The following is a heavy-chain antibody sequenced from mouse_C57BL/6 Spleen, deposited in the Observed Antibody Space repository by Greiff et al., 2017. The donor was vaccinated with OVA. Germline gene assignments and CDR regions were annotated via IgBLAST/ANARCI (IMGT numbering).Heavy chain of an antibody. CDR2: IRNKANNHAT. J-gene: IGHJ4*01. D-gene: IGHD2-4*01. V-gene: IGHV6-6*01. CDR1: GFTFSDAW. CDR3: TRDDYDADYYAMDY. Sequence: EVKLVESGGGLVQPGGSMKLSCAASGFTFSDAWMDWVRQSPEKGLEWVAEIRNKANNHATYYAESVKGRFTISRDDSKSSVYLQMNSLRAEDTGIYYCTRDDYDADYYAMDYWGQGTSVTVSS.